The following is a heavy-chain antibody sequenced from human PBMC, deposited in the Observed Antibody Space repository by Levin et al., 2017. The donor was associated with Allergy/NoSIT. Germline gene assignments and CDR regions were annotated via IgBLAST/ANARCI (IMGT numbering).Heavy chain of an antibody. J-gene: IGHJ4*02. CDR3: ARMYYDFWRGYSTLFDY. Sequence: LSLHCAASGFTFRSYAMHWVRQGPGKGLEWVAIIWYDGSNKYYADSVKGRFTISRDNSKNTLYLQMNSLRAEDTAVYYCARMYYDFWRGYSTLFDYWGQGTLVTVSS. CDR2: IWYDGSNK. V-gene: IGHV3-33*01. D-gene: IGHD3-3*01. CDR1: GFTFRSYA.